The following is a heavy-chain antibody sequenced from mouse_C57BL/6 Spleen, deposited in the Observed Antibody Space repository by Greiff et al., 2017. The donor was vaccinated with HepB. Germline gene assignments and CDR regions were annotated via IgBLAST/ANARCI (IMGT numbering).Heavy chain of an antibody. J-gene: IGHJ2*01. CDR2: ISSGSSTI. Sequence: EVKLMESGGGLVKPGGSLKLSCAASGFTFSDYGMHWVRQAPEKGLEWVAYISSGSSTIYYADTVKGRFTISRDNAKNTLFLQMTSLRSEDTAMYYCARGVVKYYFDYWGQGTTVTVSS. CDR3: ARGVVKYYFDY. V-gene: IGHV5-17*01. CDR1: GFTFSDYG. D-gene: IGHD1-1*01.